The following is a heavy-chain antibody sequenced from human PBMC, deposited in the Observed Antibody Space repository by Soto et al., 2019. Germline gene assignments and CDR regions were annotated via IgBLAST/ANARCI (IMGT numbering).Heavy chain of an antibody. J-gene: IGHJ4*02. D-gene: IGHD3-22*01. Sequence: SETLSLTCVVYGESFSGHYWSWIRQSPGKGLEWIGEINHSGSTNQNPSLKSRVTISVDTSKNQFSLKLKSVTAADTAVYYCARGITMILVVQGDAPDKYYFDSWGQGTQVTVSS. CDR1: GESFSGHY. CDR2: INHSGST. V-gene: IGHV4-34*01. CDR3: ARGITMILVVQGDAPDKYYFDS.